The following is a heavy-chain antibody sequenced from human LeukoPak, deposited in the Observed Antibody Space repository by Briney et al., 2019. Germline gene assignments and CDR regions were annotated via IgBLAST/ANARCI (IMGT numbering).Heavy chain of an antibody. D-gene: IGHD2-21*02. CDR1: GFTFSTYG. Sequence: GGSLTLSCAASGFTFSTYGMTWVRQAPGKGLEWVSYITSSSTNIYYADSVKGRFTISRDNAKNSLYLQMNSLRAEDTAVYYCARGLCGGDCSSGRFFDLGGRGTLVTVSS. J-gene: IGHJ2*01. CDR3: ARGLCGGDCSSGRFFDL. V-gene: IGHV3-48*04. CDR2: ITSSSTNI.